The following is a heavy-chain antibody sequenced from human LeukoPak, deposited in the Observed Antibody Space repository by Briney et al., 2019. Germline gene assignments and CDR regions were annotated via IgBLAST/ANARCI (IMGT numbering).Heavy chain of an antibody. Sequence: ASVKVSCKASGGTFSSYAISWVRQAPGQGLEWMGWISAYNGNTNYAQKLQGRVTMTTDTSTSTAYMELRSLRSDDTAVYYCAREVYCSSTSCYKTSDAFDIWGQGTMVTVSS. V-gene: IGHV1-18*01. CDR1: GGTFSSYA. CDR3: AREVYCSSTSCYKTSDAFDI. D-gene: IGHD2-2*02. CDR2: ISAYNGNT. J-gene: IGHJ3*02.